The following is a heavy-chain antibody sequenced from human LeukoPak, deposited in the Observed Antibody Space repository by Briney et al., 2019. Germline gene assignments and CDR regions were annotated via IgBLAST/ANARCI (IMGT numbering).Heavy chain of an antibody. V-gene: IGHV1-2*06. D-gene: IGHD3-9*01. CDR1: GYTFTGYY. CDR2: INPNSGGT. J-gene: IGHJ4*02. CDR3: ARGLGDILTGYTFLD. Sequence: ASVKVSCKASGYTFTGYYMHWVRQAPGQGLECMGRINPNSGGTNYAQKFQGRVTMTRDTSISTAYMELSRLRSDDTAVYYCARGLGDILTGYTFLDWGQGTLVTVSS.